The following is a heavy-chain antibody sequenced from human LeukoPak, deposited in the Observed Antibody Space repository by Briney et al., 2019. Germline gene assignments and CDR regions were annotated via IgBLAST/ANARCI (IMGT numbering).Heavy chain of an antibody. CDR3: TIVVVPAASSHYYYYMDV. Sequence: GGSLRLSCAASGFTFSSYGMHWVRQAPGKGLEWVAVIWYDGSNKYYADSVKGRFTISRDNSKNTLYLQMNSLRAEDTAVYYCTIVVVPAASSHYYYYMDVWGKGTTVTVSS. D-gene: IGHD2-2*01. J-gene: IGHJ6*03. CDR1: GFTFSSYG. CDR2: IWYDGSNK. V-gene: IGHV3-33*01.